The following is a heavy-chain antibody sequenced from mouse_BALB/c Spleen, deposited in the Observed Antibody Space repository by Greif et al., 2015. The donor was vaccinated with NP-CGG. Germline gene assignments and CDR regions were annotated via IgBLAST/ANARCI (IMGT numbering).Heavy chain of an antibody. Sequence: EVMLVESGGGLVQPGGSLKLSCAASGFTFSSYGMSWVRQAPDKRLELVATINSNGGSTYYPDSVTGRFTISRDNAKSTLLLQMSSLKSEDTSMYYCARDRDSSGYAMDYWGQGTSVTVSS. D-gene: IGHD3-2*01. CDR1: GFTFSSYG. CDR3: ARDRDSSGYAMDY. CDR2: INSNGGST. V-gene: IGHV5-6-3*01. J-gene: IGHJ4*01.